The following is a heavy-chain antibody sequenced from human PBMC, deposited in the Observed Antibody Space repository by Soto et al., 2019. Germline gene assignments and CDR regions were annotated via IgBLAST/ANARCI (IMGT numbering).Heavy chain of an antibody. J-gene: IGHJ4*02. CDR1: VFTFNTYS. V-gene: IGHV3-33*01. Sequence: RGALVVACEASVFTFNTYSMHWVGQPPGKGLEWLAAIWYDGTQKYYADSVKGRFIISRDNSKKTLYLEMNSLRAEDTAVYYCARAGGTTVTGIWHFDSWGQGTLVTVSS. CDR2: IWYDGTQK. D-gene: IGHD4-17*01. CDR3: ARAGGTTVTGIWHFDS.